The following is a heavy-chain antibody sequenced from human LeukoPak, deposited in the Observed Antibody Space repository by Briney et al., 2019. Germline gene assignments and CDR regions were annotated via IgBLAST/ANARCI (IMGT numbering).Heavy chain of an antibody. V-gene: IGHV1-18*01. CDR2: ISAYNGNT. J-gene: IGHJ4*02. CDR3: ARGLDY. Sequence: ASVKVSCKASGYTFTSYVSWVRQAPGQGLEWMGWISAYNGNTNYAQKLQGRVTMTTDTSTSTAYMELRSLRSDDTAVYYCARGLDYWGQGTLVTVSS. CDR1: GYTFTSYV.